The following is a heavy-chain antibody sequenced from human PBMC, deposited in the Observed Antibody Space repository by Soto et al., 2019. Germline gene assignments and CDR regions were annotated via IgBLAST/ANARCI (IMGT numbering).Heavy chain of an antibody. Sequence: GESLNICCKGSVYIFTSYWSGLGRQMPGKGLEWMGIIYPGDSDNSYSPSFQGQVTISADKSISAAYLQWSSLKASDTALYYCARIDSSGWYRYFDYWGQGTLVTVSS. CDR3: ARIDSSGWYRYFDY. CDR1: VYIFTSYW. CDR2: IYPGDSDN. V-gene: IGHV5-51*01. J-gene: IGHJ4*02. D-gene: IGHD6-19*01.